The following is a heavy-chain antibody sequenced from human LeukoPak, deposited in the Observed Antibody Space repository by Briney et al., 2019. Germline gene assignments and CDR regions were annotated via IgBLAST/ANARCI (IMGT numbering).Heavy chain of an antibody. V-gene: IGHV4-4*09. CDR1: GGSNNSYY. J-gene: IGHJ5*02. CDR2: THPSGNT. Sequence: PSETLSLSCTVSGGSNNSYYWSWIRQPPGKGLEWVGYTHPSGNTNYSPSLKSRVTISIEICRNKFSLKLSSVPAADTAVYYCARKAPKKGWFDPWGQGTLVTVSS. CDR3: ARKAPKKGWFDP.